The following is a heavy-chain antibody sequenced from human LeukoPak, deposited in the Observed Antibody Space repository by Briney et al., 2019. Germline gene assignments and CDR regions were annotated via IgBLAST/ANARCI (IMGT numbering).Heavy chain of an antibody. V-gene: IGHV1-18*01. D-gene: IGHD3-22*01. CDR3: ARSWDSSGYYAVDY. CDR1: GYTFTSYG. J-gene: IGHJ4*02. Sequence: ASVKVSCKASGYTFTSYGISWVRQAPGQGLAWMGWISAYNGNTNYAQKLQGRVTMTTDTSTSTAYMELRGLRSDDTAVYYCARSWDSSGYYAVDYWGQGTLVTVSS. CDR2: ISAYNGNT.